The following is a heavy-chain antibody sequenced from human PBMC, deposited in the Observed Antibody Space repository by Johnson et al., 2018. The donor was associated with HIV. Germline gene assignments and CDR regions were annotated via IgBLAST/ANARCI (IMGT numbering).Heavy chain of an antibody. CDR3: ARGWLVTGDGSDAFDI. CDR1: GFTFSSSA. CDR2: IGHDGGIY. V-gene: IGHV3-30*04. Sequence: VQLVESGGGVVQPGRSLRLSCAASGFTFSSSAMHWVRQAPGKGLEWVAVIGHDGGIYPYAESVKGRFTISRDNSKNTLYLQMNSLRAEDTAVYYCARGWLVTGDGSDAFDIWGQGTMVTVSS. J-gene: IGHJ3*02. D-gene: IGHD3-10*01.